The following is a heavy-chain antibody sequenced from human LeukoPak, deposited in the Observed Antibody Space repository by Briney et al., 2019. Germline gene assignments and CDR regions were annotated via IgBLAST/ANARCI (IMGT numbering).Heavy chain of an antibody. J-gene: IGHJ4*02. Sequence: GASAKVSCKLSGYTLTEFSVHWVRQAPGKGLEWVGGFAPEHGETIYAQKFQGRVTMSEDTSTDTAYMELSSLRSGDTAVYYCATFNTLVYEYWGQGTLVTVSS. V-gene: IGHV1-24*01. CDR3: ATFNTLVYEY. CDR1: GYTLTEFS. D-gene: IGHD5/OR15-5a*01. CDR2: FAPEHGET.